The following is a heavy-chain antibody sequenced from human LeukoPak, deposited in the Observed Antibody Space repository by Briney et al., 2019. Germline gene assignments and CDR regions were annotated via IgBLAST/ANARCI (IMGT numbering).Heavy chain of an antibody. Sequence: SETLSLTCTVYGGSISSYYWSWIRQHPGKGLEWIGYIYYSGSTYYNPCLKSRFTISVDTSKNQFSLKLSSVTAADTAVYYCARAHPNYGGKGVDYWGQGTLVPVSS. J-gene: IGHJ4*02. CDR1: GGSISSYY. CDR3: ARAHPNYGGKGVDY. CDR2: IYYSGST. D-gene: IGHD4-23*01. V-gene: IGHV4-59*06.